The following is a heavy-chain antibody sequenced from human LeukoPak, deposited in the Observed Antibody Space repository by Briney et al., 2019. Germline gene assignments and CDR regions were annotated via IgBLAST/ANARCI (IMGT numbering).Heavy chain of an antibody. D-gene: IGHD6-19*01. CDR2: IYYSGST. CDR3: ARGSIAVAVAADY. J-gene: IGHJ4*02. V-gene: IGHV4-59*01. Sequence: SETLSLTCTVSGGAISSYYWSWIRQPPGKGLERIGYIYYSGSTNYNPSLKSRVTISVDTSKNQFSLKLSSVTAADTAVYYCARGSIAVAVAADYWGQGTLVTVSS. CDR1: GGAISSYY.